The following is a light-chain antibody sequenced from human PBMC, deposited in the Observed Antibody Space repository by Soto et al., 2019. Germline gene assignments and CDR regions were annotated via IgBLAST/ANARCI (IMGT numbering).Light chain of an antibody. CDR1: QDISNY. Sequence: DIQMTQSPSSLSASVGDRVTITCQASQDISNYLNWYQQKPGKAPKLLIYDASNLETGVPSRFSGSGSGTDFTFTISSLQPEDIAAYYGQQYDWLGYTVGQGTELEIK. CDR2: DAS. CDR3: QQYDWLGYT. J-gene: IGKJ2*01. V-gene: IGKV1-33*01.